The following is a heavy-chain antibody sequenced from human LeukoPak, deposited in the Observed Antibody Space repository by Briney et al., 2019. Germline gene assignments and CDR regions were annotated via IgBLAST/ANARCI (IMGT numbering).Heavy chain of an antibody. Sequence: GGSLRLSCAASGFTFSSYAMSWVRQAPGKGLEWVSYISSRGSTIYYADSVKGRFTISRDNAKNSLYLQMNSLRAEDTAVYYCARDRFHDILTGYLTSIGYWGQGTLVTVSS. CDR3: ARDRFHDILTGYLTSIGY. J-gene: IGHJ4*02. V-gene: IGHV3-48*04. D-gene: IGHD3-9*01. CDR1: GFTFSSYA. CDR2: ISSRGSTI.